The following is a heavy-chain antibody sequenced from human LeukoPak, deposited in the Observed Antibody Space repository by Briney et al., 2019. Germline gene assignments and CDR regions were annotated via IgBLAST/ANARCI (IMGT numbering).Heavy chain of an antibody. CDR3: ARDQFPFMVKFDP. CDR2: IYTSGST. CDR1: GGSISSYY. J-gene: IGHJ5*02. V-gene: IGHV4-4*07. Sequence: PSETLSLTCTVSGGSISSYYWSWLRQPAGQGLEWIGRIYTSGSTNYNPSLKSRVTMSVDTSKNQFSLKLSSVTAADTAVYYCARDQFPFMVKFDPWGQGTLVTVSS. D-gene: IGHD2-8*01.